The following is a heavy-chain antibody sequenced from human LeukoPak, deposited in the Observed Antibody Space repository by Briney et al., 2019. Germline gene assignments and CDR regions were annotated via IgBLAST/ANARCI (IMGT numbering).Heavy chain of an antibody. CDR1: GFNFGSYS. CDR3: AKAFGSNGYYQLPIDF. Sequence: GGSLRLSCAASGFNFGSYSMTWVRQAPGKGLEWVSVMSADSATTFYADSVKGRFTISRDNSRNTLYLQLNYLRAEDTAIYYCAKAFGSNGYYQLPIDFWGQGTLVTVSS. J-gene: IGHJ4*02. V-gene: IGHV3-23*01. D-gene: IGHD3-22*01. CDR2: MSADSATT.